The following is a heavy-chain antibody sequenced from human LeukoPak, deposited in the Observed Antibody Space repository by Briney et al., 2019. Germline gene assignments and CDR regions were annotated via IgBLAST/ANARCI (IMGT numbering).Heavy chain of an antibody. J-gene: IGHJ6*02. V-gene: IGHV3-21*01. CDR1: GFTFSNYS. Sequence: GGSLRLSCVVSGFTFSNYSMDWVRQAPGKGLEWVSSISGSNSYIYYADSVRGRFTVSRDNSKNTLYFQMNGLRAEDTAVYYCARENYYGSGSSYYYYGMDVWGQGTTVTVSS. CDR3: ARENYYGSGSSYYYYGMDV. D-gene: IGHD3-10*01. CDR2: ISGSNSYI.